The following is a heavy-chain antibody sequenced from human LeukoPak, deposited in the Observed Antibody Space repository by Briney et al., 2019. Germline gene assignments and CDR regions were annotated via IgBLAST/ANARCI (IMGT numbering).Heavy chain of an antibody. V-gene: IGHV3-21*01. CDR1: GFTFSSYS. J-gene: IGHJ4*02. Sequence: GGSLRLSCAASGFTFSSYSMNWVRQAPGKGLEWVSSISSSSSYIYYADSVKGRFTISRDNAKNSLYLQMNSLRAEDTAVYYCARDWVRGVRYFDYWGQGTLVTVSS. D-gene: IGHD3-10*01. CDR2: ISSSSSYI. CDR3: ARDWVRGVRYFDY.